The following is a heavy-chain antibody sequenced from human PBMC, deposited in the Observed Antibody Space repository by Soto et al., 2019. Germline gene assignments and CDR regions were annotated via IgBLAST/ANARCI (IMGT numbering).Heavy chain of an antibody. Sequence: EEQLVESGGALVQPGRSLRLSCVASGFTFDDHAMHWVRQVPGKGLEWVSFITWNGGSLAYADSIKGRFTISRDNAKNCLYLQMNSLRAEDTAFYYCTRGYCTVGSCAFDIWGQGTVVTVSS. J-gene: IGHJ3*02. D-gene: IGHD2-15*01. CDR3: TRGYCTVGSCAFDI. CDR2: ITWNGGSL. CDR1: GFTFDDHA. V-gene: IGHV3-9*01.